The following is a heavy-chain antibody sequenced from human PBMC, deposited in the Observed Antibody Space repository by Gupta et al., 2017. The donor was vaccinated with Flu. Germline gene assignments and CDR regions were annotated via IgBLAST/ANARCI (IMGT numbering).Heavy chain of an antibody. J-gene: IGHJ4*02. CDR1: FSSYS. CDR2: ISSSSSYI. CDR3: ARGTGSGSYYVVY. D-gene: IGHD1-26*01. V-gene: IGHV3-21*01. Sequence: FSSYSMNWVRQAPGKGLEWVSSISSSSSYIYYADAVKGRFTISRDNAKNSLYLQMNRMRAEDTAVYYCARGTGSGSYYVVYWGQGTLVTVYS.